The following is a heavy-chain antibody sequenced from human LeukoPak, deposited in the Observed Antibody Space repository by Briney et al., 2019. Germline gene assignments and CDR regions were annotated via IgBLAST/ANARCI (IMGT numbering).Heavy chain of an antibody. V-gene: IGHV4-30-4*01. CDR2: IYYSGST. J-gene: IGHJ4*02. D-gene: IGHD5-18*01. Sequence: SQTLSLTCTVSGGSISSGDYYWSWIRQPPGKGLEWIGYIYYSGSTYYNPSLKSRVTISVDTSKNQFSLKPSSVTAADTAVYYCASPGPPRGYSYGPPTNWGQGTLVTVSS. CDR1: GGSISSGDYY. CDR3: ASPGPPRGYSYGPPTN.